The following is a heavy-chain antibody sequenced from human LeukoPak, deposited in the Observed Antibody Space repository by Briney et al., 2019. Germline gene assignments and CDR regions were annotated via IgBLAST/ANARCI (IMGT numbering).Heavy chain of an antibody. V-gene: IGHV1-18*01. CDR3: AREGYSSGYYYWNY. Sequence: ASVKVSCKASGYTFTSYGISWVRQAPGQGLEWMGWISAYNGNTNYAQKLQGRVTMTTDTSTNTAYMELRSLRSDDTAVYYCAREGYSSGYYYWNYWGQGTLVTVSS. D-gene: IGHD3-22*01. J-gene: IGHJ4*02. CDR1: GYTFTSYG. CDR2: ISAYNGNT.